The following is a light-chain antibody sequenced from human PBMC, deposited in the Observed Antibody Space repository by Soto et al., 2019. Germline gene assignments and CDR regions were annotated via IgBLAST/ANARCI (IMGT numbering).Light chain of an antibody. Sequence: QSALTQPPSVSGAPGQRVTISCTGTSSNIGAGYDVHWYQHLPGTASKLLIYGNTIRPSGVPDRFSGSKSGTSASLAITGLQAEDEADYYCQSYDRSLRGYVFGTGTKVTVL. J-gene: IGLJ1*01. CDR2: GNT. V-gene: IGLV1-40*01. CDR1: SSNIGAGYD. CDR3: QSYDRSLRGYV.